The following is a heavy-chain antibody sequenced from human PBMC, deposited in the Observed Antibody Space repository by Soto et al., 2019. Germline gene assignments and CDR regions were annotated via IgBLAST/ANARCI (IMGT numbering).Heavy chain of an antibody. D-gene: IGHD5-18*01. J-gene: IGHJ6*02. V-gene: IGHV4-30-4*01. CDR1: GGSISSGDYY. CDR3: ARASPVVTDV. CDR2: IYYSGST. Sequence: QVQLQESGPGLVKPSQTLSLTCTVSGGSISSGDYYWSWIRQPPGKGLEWIGYIYYSGSTYYNPSLXXRXTXSVDTSKHQSSLKLSSVTAADTAVYYCARASPVVTDVWGQGTTVTVSS.